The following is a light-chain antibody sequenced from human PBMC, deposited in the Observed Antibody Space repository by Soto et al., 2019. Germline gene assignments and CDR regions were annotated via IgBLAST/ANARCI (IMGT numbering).Light chain of an antibody. V-gene: IGKV1-6*01. CDR1: QGIRND. J-gene: IGKJ1*01. CDR2: AAS. Sequence: ANQMTQSPSSLSASVGDRVTITCRASQGIRNDLGWYQQKPGKAPKLLIYAASSLQSGVPSRFSGSGSGTDFALTISSLQPEDFATYYCLQDYNYPTWTFGQGTKVDIK. CDR3: LQDYNYPTWT.